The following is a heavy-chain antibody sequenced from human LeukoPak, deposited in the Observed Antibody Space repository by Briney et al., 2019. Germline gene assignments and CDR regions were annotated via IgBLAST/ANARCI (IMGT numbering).Heavy chain of an antibody. J-gene: IGHJ3*01. CDR1: GFTVSSSY. V-gene: IGHV3-53*01. Sequence: GGSLRLSCAASGFTVSSSYMTWVRQAPGKGLEWVSIIRSGGSTVYADSVKGRFTISRDNSKNTLYLQLNSLRAEDTAVYYCAREGSGRTAYNDGLDVWGQGTMVTVSS. CDR3: AREGSGRTAYNDGLDV. CDR2: IRSGGST. D-gene: IGHD3-10*01.